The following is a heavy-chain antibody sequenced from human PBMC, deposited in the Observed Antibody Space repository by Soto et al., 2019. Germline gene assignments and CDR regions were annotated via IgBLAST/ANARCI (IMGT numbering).Heavy chain of an antibody. V-gene: IGHV3-33*08. J-gene: IGHJ4*02. Sequence: GGSLRLSCAASGFTFSSYSMNWVRQAPGRGLEWVAFICYDGSNKYYADSVKGRFTISRDNSKNTLYLQMNSLRAEDTAVYYCARHGSGSYYNVDYWGQGTLVTVSS. CDR1: GFTFSSYS. CDR2: ICYDGSNK. CDR3: ARHGSGSYYNVDY. D-gene: IGHD3-10*01.